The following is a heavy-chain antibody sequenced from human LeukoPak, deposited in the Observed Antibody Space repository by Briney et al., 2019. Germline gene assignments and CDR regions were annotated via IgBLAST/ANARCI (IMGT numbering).Heavy chain of an antibody. J-gene: IGHJ4*02. Sequence: PSETLSLTCTVSGGSISSGDYYWSWIRQPPGKGLEWIGYIHFSGSTYYYNSSLKSRVTMSVDTSRNQFSLRLSSVSAADTAVYYCVRDRSRPIPFFDYWGQGTLVTVSS. CDR2: IHFSGSTY. V-gene: IGHV4-30-4*01. CDR3: VRDRSRPIPFFDY. D-gene: IGHD6-13*01. CDR1: GGSISSGDYY.